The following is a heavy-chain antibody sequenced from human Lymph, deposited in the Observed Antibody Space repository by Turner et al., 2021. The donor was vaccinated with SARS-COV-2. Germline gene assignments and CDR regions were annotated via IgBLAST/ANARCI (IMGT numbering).Heavy chain of an antibody. J-gene: IGHJ4*02. V-gene: IGHV3-15*01. CDR1: GFTFSNAW. D-gene: IGHD3-10*01. Sequence: EVQLVESGGGLVKPGGSLRLSCAASGFTFSNAWMTWVRQALGKGLEWVGRIKTKTYGGTTDYAAPVKGRFTISRDDSKNTLYLQMNSLKTEDTAVYYCTTHSAPDYWGQGTLVTVSS. CDR3: TTHSAPDY. CDR2: IKTKTYGGTT.